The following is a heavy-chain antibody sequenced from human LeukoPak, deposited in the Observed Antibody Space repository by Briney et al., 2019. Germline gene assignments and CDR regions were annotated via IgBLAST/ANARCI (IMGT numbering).Heavy chain of an antibody. Sequence: GASVKVSCKTSGYTFTGYYTYWVRPAPGQGVEWMGWINPNSGGTNYAQNFTGRVTMTRDTSINTAYIKLGRLRSDDTAVYYCARSPGLDTAVVNRPWGQGTLITVSS. CDR3: ARSPGLDTAVVNRP. D-gene: IGHD5-18*01. J-gene: IGHJ5*02. CDR2: INPNSGGT. CDR1: GYTFTGYY. V-gene: IGHV1-2*02.